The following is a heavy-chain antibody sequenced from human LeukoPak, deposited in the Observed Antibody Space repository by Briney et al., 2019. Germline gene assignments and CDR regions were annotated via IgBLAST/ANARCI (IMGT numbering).Heavy chain of an antibody. Sequence: ASVKVSCKASGYTFTSYAMNWVRQAPGQALEWMGWINTNTGNPTYAQGFIGRFVFSLDTSVSTAYLQISSLKAEDTAVYYCARDLKIGSINDYVWGSYRPNWFDPWGQGTLVTVSS. V-gene: IGHV7-4-1*02. CDR2: INTNTGNP. J-gene: IGHJ5*02. D-gene: IGHD3-16*02. CDR3: ARDLKIGSINDYVWGSYRPNWFDP. CDR1: GYTFTSYA.